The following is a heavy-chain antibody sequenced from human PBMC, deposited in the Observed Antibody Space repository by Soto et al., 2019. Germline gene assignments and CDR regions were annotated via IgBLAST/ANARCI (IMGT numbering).Heavy chain of an antibody. J-gene: IGHJ4*02. D-gene: IGHD3-9*01. CDR1: GFTFSSYA. CDR2: ITCGGGNK. CDR3: ATDNDILTDLYY. Sequence: GGSLRLSCAASGFTFSSYAMHWVRQAPGKGLEWVSTITCGGGNKYYADSVKGRFTISRDNSKNTVDLQMNSLRAEDTAVYYCATDNDILTDLYYWVQGTPVTVSS. V-gene: IGHV3-30-3*01.